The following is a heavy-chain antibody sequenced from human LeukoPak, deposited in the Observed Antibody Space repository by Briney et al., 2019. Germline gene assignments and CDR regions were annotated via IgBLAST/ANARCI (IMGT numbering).Heavy chain of an antibody. CDR2: IIPILGIA. CDR1: GGTFSSYT. D-gene: IGHD3-3*02. Sequence: SVKVSCKASGGTFSSYTISWVRQAPGQGLEWMGRIIPILGIANYARKFQGRVTITADKSTSTAYMELSSLRSEDTAVYYCARISISTPFDYWGQGTLVTVSS. J-gene: IGHJ4*02. CDR3: ARISISTPFDY. V-gene: IGHV1-69*02.